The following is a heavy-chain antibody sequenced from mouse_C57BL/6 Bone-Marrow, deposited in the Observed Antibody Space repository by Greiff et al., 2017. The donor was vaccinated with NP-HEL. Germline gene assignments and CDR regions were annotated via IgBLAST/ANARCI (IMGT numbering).Heavy chain of an antibody. D-gene: IGHD2-1*01. V-gene: IGHV1-81*01. J-gene: IGHJ4*01. CDR2: IYPRSGNT. CDR1: GYTFTSYG. CDR3: ARSGGNGEYYYAMDY. Sequence: VQLQQSGAELARPGASVKLSCKASGYTFTSYGISWVKQRTGQGLEWIGEIYPRSGNTYYNEKFKGKATLTADKSSSTAYMELRSLTSEDSAVYYCARSGGNGEYYYAMDYWGQGTSVTVSS.